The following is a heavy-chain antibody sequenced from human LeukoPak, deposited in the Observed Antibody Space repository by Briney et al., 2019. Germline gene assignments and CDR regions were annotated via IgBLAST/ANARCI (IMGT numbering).Heavy chain of an antibody. D-gene: IGHD2-2*01. Sequence: SETLSLICAVYGGSFSGYYWSWIRQPPGKGLEWIGEINHSGSTNYNPSLKSRVTISVDTSKNQFSLKLSSVTAADTAVYYCARGRGCSSTSCYRGYYFDYWGQGTLVTVSS. V-gene: IGHV4-34*01. CDR3: ARGRGCSSTSCYRGYYFDY. CDR1: GGSFSGYY. CDR2: INHSGST. J-gene: IGHJ4*02.